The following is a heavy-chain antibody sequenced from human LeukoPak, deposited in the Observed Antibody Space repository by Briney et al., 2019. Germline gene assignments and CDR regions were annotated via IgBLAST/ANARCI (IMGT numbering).Heavy chain of an antibody. CDR1: GYTFTSYG. CDR2: ISAYNGNT. D-gene: IGHD3-22*01. Sequence: ASVKVSCKASGYTFTSYGISWVRQAPGQGLEWMGWISAYNGNTNYAQKLQGRVTMTTDTSTSTAYMELRSLRSDDTAVYYCARDGRRPYYYDSSGYISWGQGTLVTVSS. J-gene: IGHJ5*02. V-gene: IGHV1-18*01. CDR3: ARDGRRPYYYDSSGYIS.